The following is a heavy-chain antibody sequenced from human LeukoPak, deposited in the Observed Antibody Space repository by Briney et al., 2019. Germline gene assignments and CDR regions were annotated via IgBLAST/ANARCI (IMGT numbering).Heavy chain of an antibody. V-gene: IGHV4-31*03. Sequence: SQTLSLTCTVSGGSISSGGYYWSWIRQHPGKGLEWIGYIYYSGSTYYNPSLKSRVTISVDTSKNQFSLKLSSVTAADTAVYYCARGHPIVVVPAASYYFDYWGQGTLVTVSS. CDR3: ARGHPIVVVPAASYYFDY. J-gene: IGHJ4*02. CDR2: IYYSGST. D-gene: IGHD2-2*01. CDR1: GGSISSGGYY.